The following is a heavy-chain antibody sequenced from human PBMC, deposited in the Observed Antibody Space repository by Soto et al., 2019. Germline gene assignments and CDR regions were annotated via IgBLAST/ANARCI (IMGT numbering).Heavy chain of an antibody. D-gene: IGHD6-13*01. Sequence: SETLSLTCSVSGGSISITHYYWGWIRQPPGKGLEWIGSMYYSGATYYNPSLKSRVTISVDTSKNQLSLKLSSVTAADTAVYFCARESSSWSHYYYYGMDVWGQGTTVTVSS. CDR1: GGSISITHYY. CDR2: MYYSGAT. CDR3: ARESSSWSHYYYYGMDV. J-gene: IGHJ6*02. V-gene: IGHV4-39*07.